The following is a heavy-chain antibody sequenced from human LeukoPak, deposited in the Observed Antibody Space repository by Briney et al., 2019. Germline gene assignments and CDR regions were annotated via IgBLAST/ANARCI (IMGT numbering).Heavy chain of an antibody. CDR1: GYTFTSYA. CDR2: INAGNGNT. CDR3: ARALIVVVTADPPDY. V-gene: IGHV1-3*01. J-gene: IGHJ4*02. D-gene: IGHD2-21*02. Sequence: ASVNVSCKASGYTFTSYAMHWVRQAPGQRLEWMGWINAGNGNTKYSQKFQGRVTITRDTSASTAYMELSSLRSEDTAVYYCARALIVVVTADPPDYWGQGTLVTVSS.